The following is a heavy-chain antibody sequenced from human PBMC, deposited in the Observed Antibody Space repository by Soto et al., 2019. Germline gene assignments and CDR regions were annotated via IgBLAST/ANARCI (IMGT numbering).Heavy chain of an antibody. J-gene: IGHJ4*02. V-gene: IGHV1-3*01. CDR3: ARDSSSSRGFDY. CDR1: GYPFPIYA. Sequence: GPVKVSCKASGYPFPIYAIHWVRQAPGQSLECMGWINPGNGDTKYSQIFQGRVTITWDTSARTAYMDLSSLISEDTADYYCARDSSSSRGFDYWGQGARVTVSS. CDR2: INPGNGDT. D-gene: IGHD6-6*01.